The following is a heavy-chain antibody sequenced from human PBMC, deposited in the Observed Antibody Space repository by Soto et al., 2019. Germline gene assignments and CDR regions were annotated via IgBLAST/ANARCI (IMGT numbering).Heavy chain of an antibody. CDR3: ARVQRPPLLWFGEPGPYYYGMDV. J-gene: IGHJ6*02. D-gene: IGHD3-10*01. CDR1: GFTFSSYG. V-gene: IGHV3-33*01. CDR2: IRYAGSNK. Sequence: QVQLVESGGGVVQPGRSLRLSCAASGFTFSSYGMHWVRQAPGKGLEWVAVIRYAGSNKYYADSVKGRFTISRDNSKNTLYLQMNSLRAEDTAVYYCARVQRPPLLWFGEPGPYYYGMDVWGQGTTVTVSS.